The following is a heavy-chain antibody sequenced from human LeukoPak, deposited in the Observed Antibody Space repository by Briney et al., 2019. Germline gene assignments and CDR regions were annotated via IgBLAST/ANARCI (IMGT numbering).Heavy chain of an antibody. CDR1: GFTFSSYG. D-gene: IGHD6-13*01. Sequence: GGSLRLSCAASGFTFSSYGMSWVRQAPGKGLEWVSAISGSGGSTYYADSVKGRFTISRDNSKNTLYLQMNSLRAEDTAVYYCAKDLKISGIAAAGNYWGQGTLVTVSS. J-gene: IGHJ4*02. CDR3: AKDLKISGIAAAGNY. V-gene: IGHV3-23*01. CDR2: ISGSGGST.